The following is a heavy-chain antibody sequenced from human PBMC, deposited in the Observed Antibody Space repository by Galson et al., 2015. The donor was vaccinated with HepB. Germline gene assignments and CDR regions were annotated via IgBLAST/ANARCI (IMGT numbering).Heavy chain of an antibody. V-gene: IGHV1-69*06. D-gene: IGHD3-3*01. Sequence: SVKVSCKASGDTLSNYAINWVRQAPGQGLEWMGGIIPIFGTTNYAQPFQGRVTITADKSTSTAYMELSSLRSEDTAVYYCARAHPESFDFWSGYSHFDYWGQGTLVTVSS. CDR3: ARAHPESFDFWSGYSHFDY. CDR1: GDTLSNYA. J-gene: IGHJ4*02. CDR2: IIPIFGTT.